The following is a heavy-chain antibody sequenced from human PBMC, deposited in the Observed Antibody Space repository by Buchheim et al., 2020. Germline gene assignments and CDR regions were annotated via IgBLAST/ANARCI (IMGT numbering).Heavy chain of an antibody. D-gene: IGHD3-22*01. CDR3: AKDPLPMIVVVTYFDY. Sequence: QVQLVESGGGVVQPGRSLRLSCAASGFTFSSYGMHWVRQAPGTGLEWVAVISYDGRNKYYADSVTGRLTISRDNSKNTLSLQMNSLRAEDTAVYYCAKDPLPMIVVVTYFDYWGQGTL. V-gene: IGHV3-30*18. CDR1: GFTFSSYG. J-gene: IGHJ4*02. CDR2: ISYDGRNK.